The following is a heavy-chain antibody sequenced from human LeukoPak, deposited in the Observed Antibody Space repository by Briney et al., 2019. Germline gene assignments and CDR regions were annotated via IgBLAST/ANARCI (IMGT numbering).Heavy chain of an antibody. Sequence: GGSLRLSCAASGFTFSSYAMSWFRQAPGKGLQWVSTISVRGDSTYYADSVKGQFTVSRDNSKNTLYLQMNSLRVEDTAVYYCAKDLGRDGYEIFDYWGQGTLVTVSS. D-gene: IGHD5-24*01. V-gene: IGHV3-23*01. CDR1: GFTFSSYA. CDR2: ISVRGDST. CDR3: AKDLGRDGYEIFDY. J-gene: IGHJ4*02.